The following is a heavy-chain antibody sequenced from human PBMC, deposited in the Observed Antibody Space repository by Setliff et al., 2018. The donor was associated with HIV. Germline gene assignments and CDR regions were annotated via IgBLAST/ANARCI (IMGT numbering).Heavy chain of an antibody. V-gene: IGHV4-4*07. Sequence: SETLSLTCTVSGDSINNYYWNWIRQPAGKGLEWIGRIHSSGSANYSPSLESRVTMSIDTSKNQFSLKLSSVTAADTAVYYCARDRSSGRGYYYYYYMDVWGKGTTVTVS. CDR1: GDSINNYY. J-gene: IGHJ6*03. D-gene: IGHD6-19*01. CDR2: IHSSGSA. CDR3: ARDRSSGRGYYYYYYMDV.